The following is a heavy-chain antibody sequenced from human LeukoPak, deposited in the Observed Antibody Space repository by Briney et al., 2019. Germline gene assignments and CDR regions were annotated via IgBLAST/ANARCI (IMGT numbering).Heavy chain of an antibody. CDR3: AREDSSSVFDY. Sequence: PGRSLRLSCAASGFTFTSYGMHWVRQAPGKGLEWVAVIWYDGSNKYYADSVKGRFTISRDNSKNTLYLQMNSLRAEDTAVYYCAREDSSSVFDYWGQGTLVTVSS. CDR2: IWYDGSNK. J-gene: IGHJ4*02. D-gene: IGHD6-6*01. CDR1: GFTFTSYG. V-gene: IGHV3-33*01.